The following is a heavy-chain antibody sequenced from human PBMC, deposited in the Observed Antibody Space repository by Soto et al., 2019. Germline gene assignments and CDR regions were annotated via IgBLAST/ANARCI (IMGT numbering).Heavy chain of an antibody. CDR3: AKAPKYYDILTGSPSANYYYGMDV. D-gene: IGHD3-9*01. CDR1: GFTFSSYG. Sequence: GGSLRLSCAASGFTFSSYGMHWVRQAPGKGLEWVAVISYDGSNKYYADSVKVRFTISRDNSKNTLYLQMNSLRAEDTAVYYCAKAPKYYDILTGSPSANYYYGMDVWGQGTTVTVSS. V-gene: IGHV3-30*18. CDR2: ISYDGSNK. J-gene: IGHJ6*02.